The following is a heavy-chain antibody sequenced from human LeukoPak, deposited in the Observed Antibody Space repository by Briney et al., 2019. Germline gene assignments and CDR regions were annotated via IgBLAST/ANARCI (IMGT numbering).Heavy chain of an antibody. Sequence: SETLSLTCAVSDVSFTNYYWTWIRQSPGKGLEWLGEISHTGNTHYNPSLKSRVTISVDTSKNQFSLKLSSVTAADTAVYYCASVRGSAGFAFDIWGQGTMVTVSS. D-gene: IGHD1-14*01. CDR3: ASVRGSAGFAFDI. V-gene: IGHV4-34*01. CDR1: DVSFTNYY. CDR2: ISHTGNT. J-gene: IGHJ3*02.